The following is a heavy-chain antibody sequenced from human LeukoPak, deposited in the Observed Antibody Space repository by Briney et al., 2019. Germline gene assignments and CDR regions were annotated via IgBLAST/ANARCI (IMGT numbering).Heavy chain of an antibody. Sequence: ASVKVSCKASGYTFTNNYLHWVRQAPGQGLEWMGMIYPRDGSTSYAQNFQGRVTVTRDTSTTTVRMELRGLRSEDTAVYYCARDQEGFDYWGQGTVVTVSS. J-gene: IGHJ4*02. V-gene: IGHV1-46*01. CDR3: ARDQEGFDY. CDR1: GYTFTNNY. CDR2: IYPRDGST.